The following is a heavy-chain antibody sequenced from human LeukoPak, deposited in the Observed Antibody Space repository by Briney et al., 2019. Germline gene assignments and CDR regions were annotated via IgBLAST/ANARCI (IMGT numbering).Heavy chain of an antibody. V-gene: IGHV3-23*01. D-gene: IGHD6-13*01. J-gene: IGHJ6*02. CDR1: GFTFSSYA. CDR2: ISGSGGRT. CDR3: AKDSERIAADGYYYYYFVMDV. Sequence: GGPLRLSCAASGFTFSSYAMSWVRQAPGKGLEWVSAISGSGGRTYYADSVKGRFTISRDNSKNTLYPQMNSLRAEDTAVYCCAKDSERIAADGYYYYYFVMDVCGQGATGSVSS.